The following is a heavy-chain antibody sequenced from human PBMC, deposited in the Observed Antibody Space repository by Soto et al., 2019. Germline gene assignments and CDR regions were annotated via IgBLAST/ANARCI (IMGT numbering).Heavy chain of an antibody. D-gene: IGHD3-3*01. Sequence: WASVKVSCKTSGYSFTAYGISWVRQAPGQGLEWMGWISCYNGKTKYAQKVQGRVTMTTDTSTSTAYMEVRSLRSDDTAIYYCARDAPPPELRFLEWHNYDYNGMDVWGQGTTVPVS. CDR3: ARDAPPPELRFLEWHNYDYNGMDV. CDR2: ISCYNGKT. V-gene: IGHV1-18*01. CDR1: GYSFTAYG. J-gene: IGHJ6*02.